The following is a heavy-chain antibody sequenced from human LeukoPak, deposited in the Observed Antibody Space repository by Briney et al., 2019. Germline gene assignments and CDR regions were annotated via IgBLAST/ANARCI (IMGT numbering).Heavy chain of an antibody. CDR2: IIPIFGTA. V-gene: IGHV1-69*05. CDR1: GGTFSSYA. Sequence: SVKVSCKASGGTFSSYAISWVRQAPGQGLEWMGRIIPIFGTANYAQKFQGRVTITTDESTSTAYMELSSLRSEDTAVYYCASGGYYNSSGLDYGCQGTLVTVSS. J-gene: IGHJ4*02. D-gene: IGHD3-22*01. CDR3: ASGGYYNSSGLDY.